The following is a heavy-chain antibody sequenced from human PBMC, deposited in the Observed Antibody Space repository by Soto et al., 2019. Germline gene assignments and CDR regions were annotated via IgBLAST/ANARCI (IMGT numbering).Heavy chain of an antibody. V-gene: IGHV4-30-4*01. CDR1: GGSISSGDYY. CDR2: IYYSGST. D-gene: IGHD1-26*01. CDR3: ARAHSYPAPLDY. Sequence: SETLSLTCTVSGGSISSGDYYWSWIRQPPGKGLEWIGYIYYSGSTYYNPSLKSRVTISVDTSKNQFSLKLSSVTAADTAVYYCARAHSYPAPLDYWGQGTLVTVSS. J-gene: IGHJ4*02.